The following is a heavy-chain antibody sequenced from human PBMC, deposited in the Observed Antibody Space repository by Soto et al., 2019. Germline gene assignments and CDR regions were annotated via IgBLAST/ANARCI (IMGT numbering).Heavy chain of an antibody. CDR1: GGTFSSYA. CDR3: AGVTLGVGDTPYNKHYYGMDV. D-gene: IGHD1-26*01. CDR2: FIPMFGTA. Sequence: GASVKVSCKASGGTFSSYAFNWVRQAPGQGLEWMGGFIPMFGTANYAQKFQGRVTITADESTNTAYMELSSLRSEDTAVFYCAGVTLGVGDTPYNKHYYGMDVWGQGSTVTVSS. J-gene: IGHJ6*02. V-gene: IGHV1-69*13.